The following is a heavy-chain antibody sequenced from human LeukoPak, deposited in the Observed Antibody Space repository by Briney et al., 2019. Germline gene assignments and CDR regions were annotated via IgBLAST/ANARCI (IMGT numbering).Heavy chain of an antibody. CDR2: ISGGGGST. CDR3: AKVEAGGGHFDY. D-gene: IGHD2-15*01. CDR1: GFTFSSYA. V-gene: IGHV3-23*01. Sequence: GGSLRLSCAASGFTFSSYAMTWVRQAPGKGLEWVSTISGGGGSTYYADSVKGRFTLSRDNSKNTLYLQMNSLGAEDTAIYYCAKVEAGGGHFDYWGQGTLATVSS. J-gene: IGHJ4*02.